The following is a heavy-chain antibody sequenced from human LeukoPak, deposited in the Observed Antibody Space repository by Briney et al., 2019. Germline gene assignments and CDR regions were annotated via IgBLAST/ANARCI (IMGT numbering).Heavy chain of an antibody. V-gene: IGHV3-64*01. CDR2: ISSNGGST. CDR3: ARDPIYCSGGSCYSVVHGYFDY. CDR1: GFTFSSYA. Sequence: PGXSLRLSCAASGFTFSSYAMHWVCQAPGKGLEYVSAISSNGGSTYYANSVKGRFTISRDNSKNTLYLQMGSLRAEDMAVYYCARDPIYCSGGSCYSVVHGYFDYWGQGTLVTVSS. D-gene: IGHD2-15*01. J-gene: IGHJ4*02.